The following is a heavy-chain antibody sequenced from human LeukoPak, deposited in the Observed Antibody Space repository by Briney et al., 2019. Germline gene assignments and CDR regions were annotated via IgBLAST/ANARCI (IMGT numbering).Heavy chain of an antibody. CDR1: GFTFSSYA. CDR3: ARFAATEFDY. D-gene: IGHD6-25*01. Sequence: GGSLRLSCAASGFTFSSYAMHWVRQAPWKGLEYVSAISSNGGSTYYANSVKGRFTISRDNSKNTLYLQMGSLRAEDMAVYYCARFAATEFDYWGQGTLVTVSS. J-gene: IGHJ4*02. CDR2: ISSNGGST. V-gene: IGHV3-64*01.